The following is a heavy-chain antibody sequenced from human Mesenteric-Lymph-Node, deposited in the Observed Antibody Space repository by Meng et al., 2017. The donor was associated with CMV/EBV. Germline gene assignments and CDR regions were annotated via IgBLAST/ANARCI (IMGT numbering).Heavy chain of an antibody. V-gene: IGHV1-46*01. Sequence: ASVKVSCKASGYTFTNYYIHWVRQAPGQGLEWMGIINSSGGDTTYAQEFQDRVTITRDTSISTAYMELSRLRSDDTAMYYCARDPQYCSSTSCYTHWFDPWGQGTLVTVSS. D-gene: IGHD2-2*02. CDR3: ARDPQYCSSTSCYTHWFDP. CDR2: INSSGGDT. J-gene: IGHJ5*02. CDR1: GYTFTNYY.